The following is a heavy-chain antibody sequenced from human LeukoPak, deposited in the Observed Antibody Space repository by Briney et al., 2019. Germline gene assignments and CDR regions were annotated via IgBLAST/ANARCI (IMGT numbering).Heavy chain of an antibody. V-gene: IGHV4-31*03. D-gene: IGHD3-22*01. J-gene: IGHJ4*02. CDR3: ARIDSSGYSNFDY. CDR1: GGSLSSGGYY. Sequence: PSETLSLTCTVSGGSLSSGGYYWSWIRQHPGTGLEWIGYIYYSGSTYYNPSLKSRVTISVDTSKNQFSLKLSSVTAADTAVYYCARIDSSGYSNFDYWGQGTLVTVSS. CDR2: IYYSGST.